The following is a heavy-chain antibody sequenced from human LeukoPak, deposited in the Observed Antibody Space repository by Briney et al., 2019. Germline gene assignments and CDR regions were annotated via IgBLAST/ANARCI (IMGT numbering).Heavy chain of an antibody. CDR1: GFSFNSYW. CDR2: IKQDGSEK. V-gene: IGHV3-7*01. J-gene: IGHJ2*01. CDR3: AKGAWNFDL. Sequence: GGSLRLSCVASGFSFNSYWMSWVRQAPGKGLEWVANIKQDGSEKSYVGSVKGRFTISRDNAKNSLYLQMNCLRAADTAIYFCAKGAWNFDLWGRGTLVSVSS.